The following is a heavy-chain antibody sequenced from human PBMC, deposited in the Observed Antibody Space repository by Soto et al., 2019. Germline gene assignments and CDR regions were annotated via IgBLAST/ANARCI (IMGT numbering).Heavy chain of an antibody. CDR3: AKRTVALSFDC. CDR1: GFTFRNYA. J-gene: IGHJ4*02. V-gene: IGHV3-23*01. D-gene: IGHD4-17*01. Sequence: GGSLRLSCEASGFTFRNYAMSWVRQAPGKGLEWVSFISGSGVSTYYADSVKGRFTISRDNSENTLYLQMNSLRAEDTAVYYCAKRTVALSFDCWGQGTLVTVSS. CDR2: ISGSGVST.